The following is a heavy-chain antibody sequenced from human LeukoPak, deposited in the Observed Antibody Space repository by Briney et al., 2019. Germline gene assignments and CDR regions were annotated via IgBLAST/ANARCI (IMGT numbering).Heavy chain of an antibody. CDR2: ISSSGSTI. J-gene: IGHJ6*04. CDR3: AELGITMIGGV. V-gene: IGHV3-48*03. CDR1: GFTFSSCW. D-gene: IGHD3-10*02. Sequence: PGGSLRLSCAASGFTFSSCWMNWVRQAPGKGLEWVSYISSSGSTIYYADSVKGRFTISRDNAKNSLYLQMNSLRAEDTAVYYCAELGITMIGGVWGKGTTVTISS.